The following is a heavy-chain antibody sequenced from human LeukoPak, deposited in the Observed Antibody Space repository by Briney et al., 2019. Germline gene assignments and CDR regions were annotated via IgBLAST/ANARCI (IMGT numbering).Heavy chain of an antibody. J-gene: IGHJ5*02. Sequence: GASVKVSCKASGYTFTSYAMHWVRQAPGQRLEWMGWINAGSGNTKYSQDFQGKVTITRDTSASTGYMELSSLRSEDMAVYYCATGYCTNGVCPCWFDPWVQGTLVTVSS. CDR3: ATGYCTNGVCPCWFDP. D-gene: IGHD2-8*01. CDR2: INAGSGNT. CDR1: GYTFTSYA. V-gene: IGHV1-3*03.